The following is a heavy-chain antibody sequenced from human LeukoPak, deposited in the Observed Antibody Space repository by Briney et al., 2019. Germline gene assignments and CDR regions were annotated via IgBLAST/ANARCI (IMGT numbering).Heavy chain of an antibody. Sequence: PGRSLRVSCAASGFSFSNYWMHWVRQAPGKGLVWVSRINSDGSSTSYADSVKGRFTISRDNAKNTLYLQMNSLRAEDTAVYYCARVIAAAGGWGQGTLVTVSS. V-gene: IGHV3-74*01. D-gene: IGHD6-13*01. CDR1: GFSFSNYW. CDR2: INSDGSST. CDR3: ARVIAAAGG. J-gene: IGHJ4*02.